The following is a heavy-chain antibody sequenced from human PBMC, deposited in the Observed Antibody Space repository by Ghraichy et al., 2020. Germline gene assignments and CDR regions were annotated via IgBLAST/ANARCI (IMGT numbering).Heavy chain of an antibody. CDR2: IIPIFGTA. CDR1: GGTFSSYA. CDR3: ARDGRTRYNWNDVPYYYYGMDV. V-gene: IGHV1-69*13. D-gene: IGHD1-20*01. J-gene: IGHJ6*02. Sequence: SVKVSCKASGGTFSSYAISWVRQAPGQGLEWMGGIIPIFGTANYAQKFQGRVTITADESTSTAYMELSSLRSEDTAVYYCARDGRTRYNWNDVPYYYYGMDVWGQGTTVTVSS.